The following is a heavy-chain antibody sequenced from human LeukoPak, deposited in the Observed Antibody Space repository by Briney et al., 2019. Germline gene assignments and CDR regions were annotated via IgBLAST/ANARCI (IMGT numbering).Heavy chain of an antibody. CDR3: ARADYYFDWLQFDY. CDR2: INAGNGNT. Sequence: ASGKVSCKASGYTFTSYAMHWVRQAPGQRLEWMGWINAGNGNTKYSQKFQGRVTITRDTSASTAYMELSSLRSEDTAVYYCARADYYFDWLQFDYWGQGTLVTVSS. V-gene: IGHV1-3*01. CDR1: GYTFTSYA. D-gene: IGHD3-9*01. J-gene: IGHJ4*02.